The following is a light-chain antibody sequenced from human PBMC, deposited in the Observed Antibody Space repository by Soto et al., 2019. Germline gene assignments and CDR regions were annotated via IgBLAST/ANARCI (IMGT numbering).Light chain of an antibody. Sequence: SVLTQPPSASGTHGQRVTISCSGSSSNIGSNYVYWYQQLPGTAPKLLIYRNNQRPSGVPDRFSGSKSGTSASLAISGLRSEDEADYYCAAWDDSHYVFGTGTKVTVL. CDR2: RNN. J-gene: IGLJ1*01. CDR1: SSNIGSNY. CDR3: AAWDDSHYV. V-gene: IGLV1-47*01.